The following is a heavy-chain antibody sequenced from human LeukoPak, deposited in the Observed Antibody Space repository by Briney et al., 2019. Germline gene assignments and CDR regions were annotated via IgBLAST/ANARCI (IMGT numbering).Heavy chain of an antibody. CDR2: IYTNDGSA. CDR3: ARARAAAGAQYFQH. Sequence: ASGKVSCKASGYTFTSYYLHWVRQAPGQRPELMGIIYTNDGSARYAQKFQGRVTMTRDTSTGTVYMELSSLSSDDTAVYYCARARAAAGAQYFQHWGQGTLV. CDR1: GYTFTSYY. J-gene: IGHJ1*01. D-gene: IGHD6-13*01. V-gene: IGHV1-46*01.